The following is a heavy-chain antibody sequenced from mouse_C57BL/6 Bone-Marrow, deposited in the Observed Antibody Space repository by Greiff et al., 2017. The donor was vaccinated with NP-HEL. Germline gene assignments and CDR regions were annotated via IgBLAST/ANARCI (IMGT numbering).Heavy chain of an antibody. J-gene: IGHJ2*01. CDR2: ISYDGSN. CDR3: ARGVYGGDY. V-gene: IGHV3-6*01. CDR1: GYSITSGYY. D-gene: IGHD1-1*02. Sequence: DVKLQESGPGLVKPSQSLSLTCSVTGYSITSGYYWNWIRQFPGNKLEWMGYISYDGSNNYNPSLKNRISITRDTSKNQFFLKLNSVTTEDTATYYCARGVYGGDYWGQGTTLTVSS.